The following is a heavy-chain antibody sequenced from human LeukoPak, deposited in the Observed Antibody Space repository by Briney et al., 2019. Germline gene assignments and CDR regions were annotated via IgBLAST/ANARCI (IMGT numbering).Heavy chain of an antibody. J-gene: IGHJ4*02. V-gene: IGHV1-69*13. Sequence: ASVKVSCKASGGTFSSYAISWVRQAPGQGLEWMGGIIPIFGTANYAQKFPGRVTITADGSTSTAYMELSSLRSEDTAVYYCARPTDDYGGNSFDYWGQGTLVTVSS. CDR3: ARPTDDYGGNSFDY. CDR1: GGTFSSYA. CDR2: IIPIFGTA. D-gene: IGHD4-23*01.